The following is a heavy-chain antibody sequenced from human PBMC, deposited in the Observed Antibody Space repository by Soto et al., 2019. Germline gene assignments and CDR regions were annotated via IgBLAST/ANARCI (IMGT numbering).Heavy chain of an antibody. CDR1: GFTFNAHA. Sequence: EVQVLESGGGLLQPGGSLRLSCVASGFTFNAHAMTWVRQGPGMGLEWTSSISAEGETTYYADSVKGRFTVSRENSKNTLSLQTDRLRVADAATYYSVKDWTGGKCPCMDVWGQGNTVTVSS. D-gene: IGHD2-8*02. J-gene: IGHJ6*02. CDR3: VKDWTGGKCPCMDV. CDR2: ISAEGETT. V-gene: IGHV3-23*01.